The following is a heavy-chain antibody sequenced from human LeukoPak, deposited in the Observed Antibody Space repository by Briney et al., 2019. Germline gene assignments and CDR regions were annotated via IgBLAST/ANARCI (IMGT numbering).Heavy chain of an antibody. V-gene: IGHV3-7*01. CDR3: ARDQYTIFGVVSSDY. CDR1: GFTFSSYW. Sequence: GGSLRLSCATSGFTFSSYWMSWVRQAPGKGLEWVADIKEDGSEKYYVDSVKGRFTISRDNAKNSLYLQMNSLRAEDTAVYYCARDQYTIFGVVSSDYWGQGTLVTVSS. J-gene: IGHJ4*02. CDR2: IKEDGSEK. D-gene: IGHD3-3*01.